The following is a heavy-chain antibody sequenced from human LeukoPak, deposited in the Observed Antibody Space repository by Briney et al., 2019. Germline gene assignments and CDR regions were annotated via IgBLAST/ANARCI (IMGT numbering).Heavy chain of an antibody. Sequence: ASLKVSCKASGYTFTSYGISWVRQAPGQGLEWMGWISAYNGNTNYAQKLQGRVTMTTDTSTSTAYMELRSLRSDDTAVYYCARAPRYYDSSGYYFKNPRDYYYYGMDVWGQGTTVTVSS. CDR3: ARAPRYYDSSGYYFKNPRDYYYYGMDV. V-gene: IGHV1-18*01. CDR1: GYTFTSYG. D-gene: IGHD3-22*01. J-gene: IGHJ6*02. CDR2: ISAYNGNT.